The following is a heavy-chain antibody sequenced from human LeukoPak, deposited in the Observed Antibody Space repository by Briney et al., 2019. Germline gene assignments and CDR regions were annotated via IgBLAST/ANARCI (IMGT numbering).Heavy chain of an antibody. V-gene: IGHV3-30*02. CDR3: AKAGYFDY. J-gene: IGHJ4*02. CDR1: GFTFSGHA. Sequence: PGGSLRLSCAASGFTFSGHAMHWVRQTPAVGLEWLAIIGDDGRDQHYTDSVKGRFTISRDNSKNTLYLQMNSLRAEDTAVYYCAKAGYFDYWGQGTLVTVSS. CDR2: IGDDGRDQ. D-gene: IGHD7-27*01.